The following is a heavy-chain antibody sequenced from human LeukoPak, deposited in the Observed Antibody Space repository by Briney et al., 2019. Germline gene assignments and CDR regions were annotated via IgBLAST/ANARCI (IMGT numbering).Heavy chain of an antibody. CDR3: ARAAGEVVVVPAADDAFDI. D-gene: IGHD2-2*01. CDR1: GYTFTSYG. V-gene: IGHV1-18*01. J-gene: IGHJ3*02. CDR2: ISAYNGNT. Sequence: ASVKVSCKASGYTFTSYGISWVRQAPGQGLEWMGWISAYNGNTNYAQKLQGRVTMATDTSTSTAYMELRSLRSDDTAVYYCARAAGEVVVVPAADDAFDIWGQGTMVIVSS.